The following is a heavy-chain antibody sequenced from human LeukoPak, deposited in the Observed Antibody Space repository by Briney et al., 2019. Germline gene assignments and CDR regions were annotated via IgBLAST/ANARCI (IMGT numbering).Heavy chain of an antibody. CDR1: GYTFTSHY. Sequence: ASVKVSCKAFGYTFTSHYMHWVRQAPGQGLEWMGILNPSGGRTTYAQKFKGRVTMTRDTSTSTVYMELSSLRSEDTAVYYCAREFGHCYGDNCFYFFDTWGQGFRVTVSS. D-gene: IGHD4-23*01. CDR2: LNPSGGRT. J-gene: IGHJ4*02. V-gene: IGHV1-46*01. CDR3: AREFGHCYGDNCFYFFDT.